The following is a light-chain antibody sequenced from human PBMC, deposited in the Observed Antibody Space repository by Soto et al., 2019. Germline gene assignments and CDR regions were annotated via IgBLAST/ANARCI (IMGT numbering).Light chain of an antibody. Sequence: ALTQPASVSGSPGQSITISCTGTSSDVGGYDYVSWYQHHPGKAPKLMIYKVSNRPSGVSNRFSGSKSGNTASLTISGVQAEDEADYYCSSYTSSTARVFGTGTKVTVL. J-gene: IGLJ1*01. V-gene: IGLV2-14*01. CDR3: SSYTSSTARV. CDR2: KVS. CDR1: SSDVGGYDY.